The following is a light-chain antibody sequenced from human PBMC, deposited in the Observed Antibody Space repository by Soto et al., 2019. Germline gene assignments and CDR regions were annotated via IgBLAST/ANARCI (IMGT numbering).Light chain of an antibody. V-gene: IGKV3D-15*01. CDR2: GVY. J-gene: IGKJ2*01. Sequence: EIVLTQSPGTLSLSPGARATLSCRASQSVTSNYLAWYQQKPGQAPRLLIYGVYTRASGIPDRFSGSGSGTEFTLTISSLQSEDVAIYYCHQYNNWTPETFGQGTKVDIK. CDR1: QSVTSN. CDR3: HQYNNWTPET.